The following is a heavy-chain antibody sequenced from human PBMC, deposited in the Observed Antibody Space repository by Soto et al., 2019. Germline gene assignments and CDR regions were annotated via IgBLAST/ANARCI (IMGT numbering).Heavy chain of an antibody. CDR2: IKQDGSEK. D-gene: IGHD3-10*01. CDR3: ARGRASITMVRGYYYYMDV. CDR1: GFTFSSYW. V-gene: IGHV3-7*01. J-gene: IGHJ6*03. Sequence: EVQLVESGGGLVQPGGSLRLSCAASGFTFSSYWMSWVRQAPGKGLEWVANIKQDGSEKYYVDSVKGRFTISRDNAKNSLYLQMNSLRAEDTAVYYCARGRASITMVRGYYYYMDVWGKGTTVTVSS.